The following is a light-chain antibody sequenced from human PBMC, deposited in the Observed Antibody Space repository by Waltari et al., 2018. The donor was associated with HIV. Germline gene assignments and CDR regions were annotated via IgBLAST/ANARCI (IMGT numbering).Light chain of an antibody. Sequence: QSALTQPASVSGSPGQSITISCTGDTSDIGIYDLVSWYQKYPDKAPLLIMYGVNTRPSGISTRFSGSKSGNTASLTISALQGDDEADYYCSSYTDSDSLLFGGGTKLTVL. CDR2: GVN. J-gene: IGLJ2*01. V-gene: IGLV2-14*01. CDR3: SSYTDSDSLL. CDR1: TSDIGIYDL.